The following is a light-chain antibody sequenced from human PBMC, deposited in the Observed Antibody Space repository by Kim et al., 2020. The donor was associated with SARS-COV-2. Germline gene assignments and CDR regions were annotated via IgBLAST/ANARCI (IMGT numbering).Light chain of an antibody. V-gene: IGKV1-12*01. CDR3: QQTNSFPNT. CDR1: RSISSW. CDR2: AAS. J-gene: IGKJ2*01. Sequence: SASVGNRVTITCRASRSISSWLAWYQQKPGKAPMVLIYAASSLQSGVPARFSGSGSGTDFTLPISSLQPEDFATYYCQQTNSFPNTFGQGTKLEI.